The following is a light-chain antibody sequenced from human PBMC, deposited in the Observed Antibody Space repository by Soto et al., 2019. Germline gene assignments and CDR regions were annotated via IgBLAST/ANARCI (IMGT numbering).Light chain of an antibody. CDR1: QSVSSSY. V-gene: IGKV3D-20*02. CDR3: QQRSNWPPSIT. Sequence: EIVLTHSPGTLSLSLGEIATLSCRASQSVSSSYLAWYQQKPGQAPRLLIYGASSRATGIPDRFSGSGSGTDFTLTISRLEPEDFAVYYCQQRSNWPPSITFGQGTRLEIK. CDR2: GAS. J-gene: IGKJ5*01.